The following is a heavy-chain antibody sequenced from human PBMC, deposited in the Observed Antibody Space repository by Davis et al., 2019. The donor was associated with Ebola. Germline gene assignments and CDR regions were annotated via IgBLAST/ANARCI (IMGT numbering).Heavy chain of an antibody. Sequence: GESLKISCAASGFTFDDYGMSWVRQAPGKGLEWVSAISGGGGSTYYADSVKGRFTISRDNSKNTLSLQMNSLRAEDTAVYYCANCDYGGNSGVDYWGQGTLVTVSS. CDR3: ANCDYGGNSGVDY. CDR1: GFTFDDYG. D-gene: IGHD4-23*01. J-gene: IGHJ4*02. CDR2: ISGGGGST. V-gene: IGHV3-23*01.